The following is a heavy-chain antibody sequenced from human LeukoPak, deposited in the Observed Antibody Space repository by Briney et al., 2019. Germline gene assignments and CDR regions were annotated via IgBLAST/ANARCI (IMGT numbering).Heavy chain of an antibody. Sequence: ASVKVSCKASGYTFTSYYMHWVRQAPGQGLEWMGIINPSGGSTSYAQKFQGRVTMTRDMSTSTVYMELSSLRSEDTAVYYCARGPYYDFWSGYSDAFDIWGQGTMVTVSP. CDR3: ARGPYYDFWSGYSDAFDI. D-gene: IGHD3-3*01. CDR2: INPSGGST. CDR1: GYTFTSYY. V-gene: IGHV1-46*01. J-gene: IGHJ3*02.